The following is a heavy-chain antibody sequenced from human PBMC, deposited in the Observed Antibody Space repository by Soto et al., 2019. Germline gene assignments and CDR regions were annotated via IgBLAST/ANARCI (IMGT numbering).Heavy chain of an antibody. J-gene: IGHJ4*02. CDR2: IYYIGST. V-gene: IGHV4-59*01. D-gene: IGHD3-10*01. CDR1: GGSISSYY. CDR3: ARTYGRNFDY. Sequence: QVQLQASGPGLVKPSETLSLTCTVSGGSISSYYWSWIRQPPGKGLEWIGYIYYIGSTNYNPTLKSRVTISVDTSKNQFSLKLSSVTAADTALYYCARTYGRNFDYWGQGTLVTVSS.